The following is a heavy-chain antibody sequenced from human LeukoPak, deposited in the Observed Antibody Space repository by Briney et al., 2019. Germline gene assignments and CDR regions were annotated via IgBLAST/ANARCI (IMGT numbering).Heavy chain of an antibody. CDR3: ARHRSSWRTTNFDY. Sequence: SETLSLTCTVSGYSISSGYYWGWIRQPPGKGLEWIGSIYYSGSTYYNPSLKSRVTISVDTSKNQFSLKLSSVTAADTAMYYCARHRSSWRTTNFDYWGQGTLVTVSS. CDR1: GYSISSGYY. J-gene: IGHJ4*02. V-gene: IGHV4-38-2*02. D-gene: IGHD6-13*01. CDR2: IYYSGST.